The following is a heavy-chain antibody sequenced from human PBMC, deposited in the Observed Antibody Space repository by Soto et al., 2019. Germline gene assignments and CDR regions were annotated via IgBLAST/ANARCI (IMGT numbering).Heavy chain of an antibody. Sequence: VQLVESGGGLVKPGGSLRLSCAASGFTFSSYAMHWVRQAPGKGLEWVAVISYDGSNKYYADSVKGRFTISRDNSKNTLYLQMNSLRAEDTAVYYCARGGYSPAYYYGMDVWGQGTTVTVSS. CDR2: ISYDGSNK. D-gene: IGHD5-18*01. J-gene: IGHJ6*02. CDR3: ARGGYSPAYYYGMDV. V-gene: IGHV3-30-3*01. CDR1: GFTFSSYA.